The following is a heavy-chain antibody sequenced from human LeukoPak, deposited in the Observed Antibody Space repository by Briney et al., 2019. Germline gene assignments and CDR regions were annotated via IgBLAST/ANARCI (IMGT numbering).Heavy chain of an antibody. J-gene: IGHJ4*02. V-gene: IGHV3-74*01. CDR2: INGDGSNL. CDR1: GFSINGYW. CDR3: ARDKRYSQDY. Sequence: GGSLRLSCAASGFSINGYWLHWVRHAPGKGLVWVSHINGDGSNLSYADFVKGRFTISRDSAKNTVYLQMNSLSAEDTAVYYCARDKRYSQDYWGQGTLVTVSS. D-gene: IGHD1-1*01.